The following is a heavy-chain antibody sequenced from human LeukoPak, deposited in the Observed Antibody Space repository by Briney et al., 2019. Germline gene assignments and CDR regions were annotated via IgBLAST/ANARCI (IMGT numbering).Heavy chain of an antibody. Sequence: GGSLRLSCAASGFTFSNSALSWVRQTPGKGLEWVSDISGSGGSTYYADSVKGRFTISRDNSKNTLYLQMNSLRAEDTAVYYCAKRIQSAMATGYWGQGTLVTVSS. D-gene: IGHD5-18*01. CDR3: AKRIQSAMATGY. J-gene: IGHJ4*02. CDR2: ISGSGGST. V-gene: IGHV3-23*01. CDR1: GFTFSNSA.